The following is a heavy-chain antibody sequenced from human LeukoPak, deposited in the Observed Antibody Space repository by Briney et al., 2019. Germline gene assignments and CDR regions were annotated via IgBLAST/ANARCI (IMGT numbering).Heavy chain of an antibody. CDR3: ARSPGYSYGYYFDY. CDR1: GFTFSSYS. J-gene: IGHJ4*02. Sequence: GSLRLSCAASGFTFSSYSMNWVRQAPGKGLEWIGEINHSGSTNYNPSLKSRVTISVDTSKNQFSLKLSSVTAADTAVYYCARSPGYSYGYYFDYWGQGTLVTVSS. CDR2: INHSGST. D-gene: IGHD5-18*01. V-gene: IGHV4-34*01.